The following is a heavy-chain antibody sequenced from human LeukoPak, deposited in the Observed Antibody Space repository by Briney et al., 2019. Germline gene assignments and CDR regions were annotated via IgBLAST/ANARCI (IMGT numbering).Heavy chain of an antibody. CDR3: ARAPSEIGGYYPEYFRH. Sequence: GGSLRLSCAASGFTFSTYWMHWVRQAPGKGLVWVSRIKSDGGTKYADSVKGRFTISRGNAKKTVSLQMNSLRPEDTGVYYCARAPSEIGGYYPEYFRHWGQGTLVTVSS. V-gene: IGHV3-74*01. D-gene: IGHD3-22*01. J-gene: IGHJ1*01. CDR2: IKSDGGT. CDR1: GFTFSTYW.